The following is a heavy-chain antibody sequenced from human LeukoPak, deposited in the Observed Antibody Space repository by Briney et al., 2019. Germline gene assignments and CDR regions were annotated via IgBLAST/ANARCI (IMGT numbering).Heavy chain of an antibody. J-gene: IGHJ1*01. Sequence: GGSLRLSCAASGFTFSSYAMSWVRQAPGKGLEWVSVISGSGGSTYYADSVKGRFAISRDNSKNTLYLQMNSLRAEDTAVYYCAKEIYGDSTGGRFQHWGQGTLVTVSS. CDR1: GFTFSSYA. V-gene: IGHV3-23*01. CDR3: AKEIYGDSTGGRFQH. CDR2: ISGSGGST. D-gene: IGHD4-17*01.